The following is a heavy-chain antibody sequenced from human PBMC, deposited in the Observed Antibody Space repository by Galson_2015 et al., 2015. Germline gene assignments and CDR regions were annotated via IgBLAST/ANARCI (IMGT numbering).Heavy chain of an antibody. Sequence: SVKVSCKASGYTFTSYDINWVRQATGQGLEWMGWMNPNSGNTGYAQKFQGRVTMTRNTSISTAYMELSSLRSEDTAVYYCARAEYSSSWYSDAFDIWGQGTMVTVSS. CDR1: GYTFTSYD. CDR2: MNPNSGNT. V-gene: IGHV1-8*01. J-gene: IGHJ3*02. CDR3: ARAEYSSSWYSDAFDI. D-gene: IGHD6-13*01.